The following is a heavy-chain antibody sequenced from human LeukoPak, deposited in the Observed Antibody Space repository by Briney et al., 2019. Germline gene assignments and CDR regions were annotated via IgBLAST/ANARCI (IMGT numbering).Heavy chain of an antibody. Sequence: SETLSLTCTVSGGSISSYFWIWIRQPPGKGLEWIGYIYYSGSTYYNPSLKSRVTISVDRSKNQFSLKLSSVTAADTAVYYCARVDDYDILTGYYNDAAFDIWGQGTMVTVSS. CDR3: ARVDDYDILTGYYNDAAFDI. V-gene: IGHV4-59*12. CDR2: IYYSGST. D-gene: IGHD3-9*01. J-gene: IGHJ3*02. CDR1: GGSISSYF.